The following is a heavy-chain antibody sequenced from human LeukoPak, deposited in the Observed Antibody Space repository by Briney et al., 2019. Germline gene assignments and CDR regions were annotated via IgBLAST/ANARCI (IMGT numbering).Heavy chain of an antibody. Sequence: SETLSLTCTVSGGSISSGDYYWSWIRQPPGKGLEWIGYIYYSGSTYYNPSLKSRVTISVDTSKNQFSLKLSSVTAADTAVYYCARASTVELRLDAFDIWGQGTMVTVSS. J-gene: IGHJ3*02. CDR1: GGSISSGDYY. D-gene: IGHD4-11*01. CDR2: IYYSGST. CDR3: ARASTVELRLDAFDI. V-gene: IGHV4-30-4*08.